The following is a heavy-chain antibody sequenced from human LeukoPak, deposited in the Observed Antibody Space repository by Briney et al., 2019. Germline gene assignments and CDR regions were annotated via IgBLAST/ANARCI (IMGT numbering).Heavy chain of an antibody. CDR3: ARDLGVVRGVIMAWFDP. Sequence: GASVKVSCKASGYTFTSYYMHWVRQAPGQGLEWMGIINPSGGSTSYAQKFQGRVTMTRGTSTSTVYMELSSLRSEDTAVYYCARDLGVVRGVIMAWFDPWGQGTLVTVSS. J-gene: IGHJ5*02. CDR1: GYTFTSYY. D-gene: IGHD3-10*01. V-gene: IGHV1-46*01. CDR2: INPSGGST.